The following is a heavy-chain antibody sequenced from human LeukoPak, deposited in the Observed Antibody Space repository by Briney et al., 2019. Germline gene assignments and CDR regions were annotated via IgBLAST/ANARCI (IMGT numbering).Heavy chain of an antibody. CDR1: GGSISSYC. D-gene: IGHD2/OR15-2a*01. V-gene: IGHV4-59*01. J-gene: IGHJ4*02. Sequence: SETLSLTCTVSGGSISSYCWSWIRQPPGKGLEWIGYIYYSGSTNYNPSLKSRVTISVDTSKNQFSLKLSSVTAADTAVYYCARGGILAKVFDYWGQGTLVTVSS. CDR2: IYYSGST. CDR3: ARGGILAKVFDY.